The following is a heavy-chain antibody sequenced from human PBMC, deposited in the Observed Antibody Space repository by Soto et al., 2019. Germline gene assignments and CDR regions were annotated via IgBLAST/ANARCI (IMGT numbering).Heavy chain of an antibody. D-gene: IGHD3-3*01. Sequence: SVKVSCKASGGTFSSYTISWVRQAPGQGLEWMGGIIPIFGTANYAQKFQGRVTITADESTSTAYMELSSLRSEDTAVYYCATRVLEWLGDYYYGMDVWGQGTTVTVSS. V-gene: IGHV1-69*13. CDR2: IIPIFGTA. J-gene: IGHJ6*02. CDR3: ATRVLEWLGDYYYGMDV. CDR1: GGTFSSYT.